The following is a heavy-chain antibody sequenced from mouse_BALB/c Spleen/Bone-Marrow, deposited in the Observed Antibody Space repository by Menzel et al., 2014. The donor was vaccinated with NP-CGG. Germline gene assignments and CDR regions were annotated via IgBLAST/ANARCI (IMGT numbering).Heavy chain of an antibody. CDR2: INPSTGYT. CDR1: GYTFXSYW. J-gene: IGHJ4*01. D-gene: IGHD2-1*01. CDR3: ARKGYGNYHYYAMDY. V-gene: IGHV1-7*01. Sequence: VQLQQSGAELAKPGASVKMSCKASGYTFXSYWMYWIKQRPGQGLEWIGYINPSTGYTEYNQKFKDKATLTADKSSNTAYTQLSSLTSEDSAIYYCARKGYGNYHYYAMDYWGQGTSVTVSS.